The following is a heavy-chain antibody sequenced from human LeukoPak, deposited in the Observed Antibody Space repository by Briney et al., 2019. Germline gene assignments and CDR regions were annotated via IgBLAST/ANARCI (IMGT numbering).Heavy chain of an antibody. CDR3: ARQGYHDYVWGSYEIDI. CDR2: INPNSGGT. Sequence: GASVKVSCKASGYTFTGYYMHWVRQAPGQGPEWMGWINPNSGGTNYAQKFQGRVTMTRDTSTSTVYMELSSLRSEDTAVYYCARQGYHDYVWGSYEIDIWGQGTMVTVSS. V-gene: IGHV1-2*02. J-gene: IGHJ3*02. D-gene: IGHD3-16*01. CDR1: GYTFTGYY.